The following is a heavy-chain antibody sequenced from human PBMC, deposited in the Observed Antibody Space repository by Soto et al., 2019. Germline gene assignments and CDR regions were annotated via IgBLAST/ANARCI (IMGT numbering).Heavy chain of an antibody. CDR1: GFTFDDYA. Sequence: EVQLVESGGGLVQPGRSLRLSCAASGFTFDDYAMHWVRXAXXXXXXXXSGISWNSGSIGYADSVKGRFTISRDNAKNSLYXXXNXXXXXXXXXXXXXXXXXXXXXXXXXXXXXGQGTTVTVSS. CDR3: XXXXXXXXXXXXXXXX. J-gene: IGHJ6*02. CDR2: ISWNSGSI. V-gene: IGHV3-9*01.